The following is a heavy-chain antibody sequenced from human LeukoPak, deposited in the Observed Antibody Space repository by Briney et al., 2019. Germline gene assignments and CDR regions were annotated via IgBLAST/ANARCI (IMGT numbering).Heavy chain of an antibody. D-gene: IGHD3-10*01. CDR1: GGSITTDY. CDR2: ISDTGNT. Sequence: PSETLSLTCTVSGGSITTDYWSWIRPPPGKGLGWIGYISDTGNTIYNTSLESRVSISVDTSKNQFSLKLSSVTAADTAVYYCGRHTVRGVVFDYWGRGTPVNGSS. J-gene: IGHJ4*02. V-gene: IGHV4-59*08. CDR3: GRHTVRGVVFDY.